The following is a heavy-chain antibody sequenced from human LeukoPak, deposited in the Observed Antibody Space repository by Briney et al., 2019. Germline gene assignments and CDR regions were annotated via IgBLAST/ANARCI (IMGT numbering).Heavy chain of an antibody. CDR2: TYSGGST. J-gene: IGHJ4*02. CDR1: GFTVSSTY. D-gene: IGHD1-26*01. V-gene: IGHV3-66*01. CDR3: ASGIRAFDN. Sequence: GGSLRLSCLASGFTVSSTYMSWVRQAPGKGLEWVSVTYSGGSTYYADSVKGRCTISRDNSKNTLYLQMNSLRGEDTAVYYCASGIRAFDNWGQGTLVTISA.